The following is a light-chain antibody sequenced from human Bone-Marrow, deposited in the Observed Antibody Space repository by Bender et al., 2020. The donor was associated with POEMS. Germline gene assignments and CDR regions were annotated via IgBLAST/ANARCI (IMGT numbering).Light chain of an antibody. CDR1: SNNIGTYNL. J-gene: IGLJ3*02. Sequence: QSALTQPASVSGSPGQSITISCTGTSNNIGTYNLVSWYQHHPGKAPKLTIYEGNGRPAGVATRFSASRSGNAASLTISGLQAEDEADYYCCSYAGSDTGVFGGGTKLTVL. CDR3: CSYAGSDTGV. CDR2: EGN. V-gene: IGLV2-23*01.